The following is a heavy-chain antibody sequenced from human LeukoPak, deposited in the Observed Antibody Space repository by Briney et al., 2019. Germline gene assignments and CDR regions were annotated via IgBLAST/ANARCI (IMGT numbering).Heavy chain of an antibody. CDR2: ISYDGSNK. D-gene: IGHD3-9*01. CDR3: ARDEDDILTGWDY. Sequence: GGSLRLSCAASGFTFSSYAMHWVRQAPGKGLEWVAVISYDGSNKYYADSVKGRFTISRDNSKNTLYLQMNSLRAEDTAVYYCARDEDDILTGWDYWGQGTLVTVSS. CDR1: GFTFSSYA. J-gene: IGHJ4*02. V-gene: IGHV3-30-3*01.